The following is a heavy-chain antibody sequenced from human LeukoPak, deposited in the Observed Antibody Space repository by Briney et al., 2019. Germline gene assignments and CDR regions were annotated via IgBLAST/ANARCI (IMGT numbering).Heavy chain of an antibody. J-gene: IGHJ4*02. D-gene: IGHD3-22*01. V-gene: IGHV3-9*03. CDR2: ISWNSVNI. Sequence: PGGSLRLSCAASGFTLDDYAMQWVRQAPGKGLEWVSGISWNSVNIGYADSVKGRFTISRDNAKNSLYLQMNSLRAEDMALYYCAKGTMIVVAVGDYFDYWGRGTLVTVSS. CDR3: AKGTMIVVAVGDYFDY. CDR1: GFTLDDYA.